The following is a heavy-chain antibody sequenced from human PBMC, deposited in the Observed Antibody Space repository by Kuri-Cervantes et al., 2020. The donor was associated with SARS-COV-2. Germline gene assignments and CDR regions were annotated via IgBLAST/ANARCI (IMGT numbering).Heavy chain of an antibody. CDR1: GYSFTSYW. D-gene: IGHD3-10*01. Sequence: GESLKISCKGSGYSFTSYWISWVRQMPGKGLEWMGRIDPSDSYTNYSPSFQGHVTISADKSISTAYLQWSSLKASDTAMYYCARLAKMVRGVIGLDYWGQGTLVTVSS. CDR2: IDPSDSYT. V-gene: IGHV5-10-1*01. J-gene: IGHJ4*02. CDR3: ARLAKMVRGVIGLDY.